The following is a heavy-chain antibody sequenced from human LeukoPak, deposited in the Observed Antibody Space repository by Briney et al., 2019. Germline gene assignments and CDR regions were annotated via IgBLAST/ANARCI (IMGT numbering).Heavy chain of an antibody. V-gene: IGHV4-59*01. D-gene: IGHD3-3*01. CDR2: IYYSGST. Sequence: TSETLSLTCTVSGVSISSYYWSWIRQPPGKGLEWIGYIYYSGSTNYNPSLKSRVTISVDTSKNQFSLKLSSVTAADTAVYYCATAYDFWSGYFDYWGQGTLVTVSS. CDR3: ATAYDFWSGYFDY. J-gene: IGHJ4*02. CDR1: GVSISSYY.